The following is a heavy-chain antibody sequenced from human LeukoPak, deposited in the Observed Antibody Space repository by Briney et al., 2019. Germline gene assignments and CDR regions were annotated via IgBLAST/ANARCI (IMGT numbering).Heavy chain of an antibody. J-gene: IGHJ3*02. D-gene: IGHD4-17*01. CDR1: GYTFTSYD. Sequence: ASVKVSCKASGYTFTSYDINWVRQATGQGLEWMGWMNPNSGNTGYAQKFQGRVTMTRNTSISTAYMELSSLRSEDTAVYYCARGPFYGDYVGGAFDIWGQGTMVTVSS. CDR3: ARGPFYGDYVGGAFDI. V-gene: IGHV1-8*01. CDR2: MNPNSGNT.